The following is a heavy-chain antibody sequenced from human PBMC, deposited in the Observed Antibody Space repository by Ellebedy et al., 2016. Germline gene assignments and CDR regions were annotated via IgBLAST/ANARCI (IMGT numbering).Heavy chain of an antibody. CDR2: MYHTTGGT. V-gene: IGHV4-61*01. D-gene: IGHD3-10*01. CDR1: GGSVTSYIYR. CDR3: ARHVSGSSRVDI. Sequence: SETLSLTXTVSGGSVTSYIYRWSWIRQPPGKGLEWIGYMYHTTGGTSYSPSLRSRVTISIDTPRNQFSLRLSSVTAADTAMYYCARHVSGSSRVDIWGQGTMVTVSS. J-gene: IGHJ3*02.